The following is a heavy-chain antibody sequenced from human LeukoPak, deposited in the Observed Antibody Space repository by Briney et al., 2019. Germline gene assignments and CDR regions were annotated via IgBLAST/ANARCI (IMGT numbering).Heavy chain of an antibody. J-gene: IGHJ6*03. CDR2: ISYSSTYI. V-gene: IGHV3-21*01. CDR1: EFSISTYT. Sequence: GGSLRLSCAASEFSISTYTMGWVRQAPGRGLEGVSSISYSSTYIYYADSVKGRFTIARDNAKNSVYLLMNSLRAEGTAVYYCAREGGLDNWSYYMDVWGKGATVTVSS. D-gene: IGHD1-20*01. CDR3: AREGGLDNWSYYMDV.